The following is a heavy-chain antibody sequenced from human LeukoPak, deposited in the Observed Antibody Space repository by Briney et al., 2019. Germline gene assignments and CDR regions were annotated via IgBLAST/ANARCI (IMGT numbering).Heavy chain of an antibody. Sequence: GGSLRLSCAASGFTFSSYAMTWVRQAPGKGLEWVSTITDSVSGGSTYYADSVKGRFTISRDNSKNTLYLQMNSLRAADTAVYYCAKNGYNSHYFDYWGQGTLVTVSS. D-gene: IGHD5-24*01. CDR1: GFTFSSYA. CDR2: ITDSVSGGST. CDR3: AKNGYNSHYFDY. V-gene: IGHV3-23*01. J-gene: IGHJ4*02.